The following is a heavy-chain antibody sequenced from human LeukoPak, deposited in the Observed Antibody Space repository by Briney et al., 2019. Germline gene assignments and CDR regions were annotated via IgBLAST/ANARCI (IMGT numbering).Heavy chain of an antibody. CDR2: ISSSGSTI. CDR3: AKVPVGIVVVPGWFDP. D-gene: IGHD2-2*01. J-gene: IGHJ5*02. Sequence: GGSLIRSFAASGFTFSDYYMSWIRPAPGKGLEGVSYISSSGSTIYYADSVKGRFTISRDNAKNSLYLQMNSLRAEDTAVYYCAKVPVGIVVVPGWFDPWGQGTLVTVSS. V-gene: IGHV3-11*01. CDR1: GFTFSDYY.